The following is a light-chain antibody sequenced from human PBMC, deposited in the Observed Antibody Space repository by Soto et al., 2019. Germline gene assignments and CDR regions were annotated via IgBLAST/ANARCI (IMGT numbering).Light chain of an antibody. J-gene: IGKJ1*01. Sequence: EIVMTQSPATLSVSPGERATLSCRASQSVSSNLAWYQQKPGQPPRLLISGASTRATGIPARFSGSGSGAEFTLTISSLQSEDFAVYYCQQYNNWPQAFGQGTKVDIK. CDR3: QQYNNWPQA. CDR1: QSVSSN. CDR2: GAS. V-gene: IGKV3-15*01.